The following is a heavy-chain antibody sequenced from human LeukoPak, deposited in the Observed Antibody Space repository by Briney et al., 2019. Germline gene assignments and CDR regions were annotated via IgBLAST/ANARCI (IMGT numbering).Heavy chain of an antibody. V-gene: IGHV3-33*01. CDR2: IWYDGSNK. Sequence: SCKASGGTFSSYAISWVRQAPGKGLEWVAVIWYDGSNKYYADSVEGRFTVSRDNSKNTLYLQMNSLRAEDTAVYYCARDDSSGLYYFDYWGQGTLVTVSS. CDR1: GGTFSSYA. CDR3: ARDDSSGLYYFDY. J-gene: IGHJ4*02. D-gene: IGHD6-19*01.